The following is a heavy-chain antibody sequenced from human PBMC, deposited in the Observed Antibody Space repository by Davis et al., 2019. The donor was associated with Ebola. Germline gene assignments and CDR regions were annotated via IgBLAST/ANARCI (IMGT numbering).Heavy chain of an antibody. J-gene: IGHJ4*02. D-gene: IGHD4-23*01. V-gene: IGHV3-30*02. CDR1: GFTFSTYG. CDR3: AKDPGTTVVSHYFDY. CDR2: IRYDGSNK. Sequence: PGGSLRLSCAASGFTFSTYGMHWVRQAPGKGLEWVAFIRYDGSNKYYADSVKGRFTISRDNSKNTLYLQMNSLRAEDTAVYYCAKDPGTTVVSHYFDYWGQGTLVTVSS.